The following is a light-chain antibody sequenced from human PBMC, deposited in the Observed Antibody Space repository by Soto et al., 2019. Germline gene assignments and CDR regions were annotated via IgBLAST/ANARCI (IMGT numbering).Light chain of an antibody. CDR1: QSISSTL. Sequence: EIELTQSPGTLSLSPGERATLSCRASQSISSTLLAWYQQKTGQAPRLLIYSSSIRATGIPDRFSGSGSGTDFTLTICSLEPEDFAVYYCQQYGSSLITFGQGTRLEIK. V-gene: IGKV3-20*01. CDR3: QQYGSSLIT. J-gene: IGKJ5*01. CDR2: SSS.